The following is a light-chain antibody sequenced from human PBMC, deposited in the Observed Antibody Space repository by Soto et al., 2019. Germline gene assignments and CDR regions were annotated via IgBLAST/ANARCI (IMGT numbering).Light chain of an antibody. J-gene: IGKJ1*01. CDR1: QSISSW. V-gene: IGKV1-5*03. CDR2: MAS. CDR3: QQYKSYSRT. Sequence: DLQLTQSPSTLSASVGDIVTITCRASQSISSWLAWYQQKPGKAPKVLFYMASGLESGVPSRFSGSGSGTAFTLTISSLQPDDFATYYCQQYKSYSRTFGPGTQVEIK.